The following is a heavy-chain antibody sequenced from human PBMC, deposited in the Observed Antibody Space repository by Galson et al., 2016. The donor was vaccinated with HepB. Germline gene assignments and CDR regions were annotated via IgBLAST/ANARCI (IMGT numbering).Heavy chain of an antibody. J-gene: IGHJ4*02. CDR3: TRPKTTAIGGRSDY. CDR2: IRSKANSYAT. D-gene: IGHD2-21*02. CDR1: GFTFSGSA. V-gene: IGHV3-73*01. Sequence: LRLSCAASGFTFSGSAMHWVRQASGKGLEWVGRIRSKANSYATAYAASGKGRLTISRDDSKNTAYLQMNSLKTEDTAVYYCTRPKTTAIGGRSDYWGQGTLVTVSS.